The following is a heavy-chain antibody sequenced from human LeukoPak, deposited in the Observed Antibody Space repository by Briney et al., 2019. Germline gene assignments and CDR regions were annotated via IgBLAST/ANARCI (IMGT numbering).Heavy chain of an antibody. D-gene: IGHD1-1*01. V-gene: IGHV1-2*04. CDR2: INPNSGGT. Sequence: ASVKVSCKASGYTFTGYYMHWVRQAPGQGLEWMGWINPNSGGTNYAQKFQGWVTMTRDTSISTAYMELSGLRSDDTAVYYCARGTGTKGRLIYYFDYWGQGTLVTVSS. CDR1: GYTFTGYY. J-gene: IGHJ4*02. CDR3: ARGTGTKGRLIYYFDY.